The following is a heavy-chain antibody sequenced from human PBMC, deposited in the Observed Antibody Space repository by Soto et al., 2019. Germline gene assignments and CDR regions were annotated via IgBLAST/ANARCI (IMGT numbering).Heavy chain of an antibody. CDR3: ARDYYDGSASYGIEF. Sequence: ASVKVSCKASGYTFTGYYIHWVRQAPGQGLEWMGWINPKSGGANIAQKFQGWVTMTRDTSISTTYMELSNLRSNDTAVYYCARDYYDGSASYGIEFWGQGTMVTVS. V-gene: IGHV1-2*04. J-gene: IGHJ3*01. CDR1: GYTFTGYY. D-gene: IGHD3-16*01. CDR2: INPKSGGA.